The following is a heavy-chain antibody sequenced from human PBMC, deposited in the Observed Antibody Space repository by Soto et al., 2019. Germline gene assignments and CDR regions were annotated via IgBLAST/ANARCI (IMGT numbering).Heavy chain of an antibody. Sequence: SETLSLTCAVYVGSFSGYYWSLIRQPPGKGLECIGEINHSGSNNYNPSLKSRVTISVDTSKNQFSLKLSSVNAADTAVYYCARGRGYSYGYFFAYWGQGTMVTVSS. J-gene: IGHJ4*02. CDR3: ARGRGYSYGYFFAY. V-gene: IGHV4-34*01. CDR2: INHSGSN. CDR1: VGSFSGYY. D-gene: IGHD5-18*01.